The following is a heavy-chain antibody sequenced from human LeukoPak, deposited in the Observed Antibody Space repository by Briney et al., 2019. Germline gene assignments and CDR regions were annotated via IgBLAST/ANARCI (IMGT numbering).Heavy chain of an antibody. Sequence: SETLSLTRTLSGGSLCSYYWSWIRQPAGKGRECIGRIYASGSTNYNPSLKSRVTMSVDTSKNQFSLKLSSVTAADTAVYYCARALPYYDILTGYAGAFDYWGQGTLVTVSS. V-gene: IGHV4-4*07. D-gene: IGHD3-9*01. CDR3: ARALPYYDILTGYAGAFDY. CDR2: IYASGST. J-gene: IGHJ4*02. CDR1: GGSLCSYY.